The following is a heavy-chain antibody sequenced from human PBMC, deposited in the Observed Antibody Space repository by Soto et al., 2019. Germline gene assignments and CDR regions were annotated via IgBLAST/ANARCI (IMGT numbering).Heavy chain of an antibody. CDR2: ISGSGGST. CDR3: ASPPWFGESGDYYYYYGMDV. D-gene: IGHD3-10*01. J-gene: IGHJ6*02. CDR1: GFTFSSYA. Sequence: PGGSLRLSCAASGFTFSSYAMSWVRQAPGKGLEWVSAISGSGGSTYYSDSVKGRFTISRDNSKNTLYLQMSSLRAEDTAVYYCASPPWFGESGDYYYYYGMDVWGQGTTVTVSS. V-gene: IGHV3-23*01.